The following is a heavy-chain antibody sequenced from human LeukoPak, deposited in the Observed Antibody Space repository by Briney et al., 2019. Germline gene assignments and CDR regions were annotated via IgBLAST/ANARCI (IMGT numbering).Heavy chain of an antibody. J-gene: IGHJ4*02. Sequence: GASVKVSCKVVAYDFTGYHIHRVRLAPGQGPEWMGRLNPNTGHAVYAFKFQGRVTITRDTSSSTAYMEVTRLTSDDTALYYCAKDRDGADRIILWGQGTLVTVSS. D-gene: IGHD5-24*01. CDR2: LNPNTGHA. CDR3: AKDRDGADRIIL. CDR1: AYDFTGYH. V-gene: IGHV1-2*06.